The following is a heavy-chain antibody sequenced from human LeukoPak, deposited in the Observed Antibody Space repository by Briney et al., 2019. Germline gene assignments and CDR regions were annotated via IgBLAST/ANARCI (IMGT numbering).Heavy chain of an antibody. J-gene: IGHJ4*02. V-gene: IGHV4-61*02. D-gene: IGHD2-21*02. CDR3: ARGPSGAYCGGDCYY. CDR1: GGSISSGSYY. CDR2: IYTSGST. Sequence: SQTLSLTCTVSGGSISSGSYYWSWIRQPAGKGLEWIGRIYTSGSTNYNPSLKSRVTISVDTSKNQFSLKLSAVTAADTAVYYCARGPSGAYCGGDCYYWGQGTLVTVSS.